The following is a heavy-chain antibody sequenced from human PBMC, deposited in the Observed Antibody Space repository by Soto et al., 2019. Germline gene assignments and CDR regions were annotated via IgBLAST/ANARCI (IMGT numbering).Heavy chain of an antibody. D-gene: IGHD3-10*01. J-gene: IGHJ6*02. CDR3: ARRSMYRSGSYPEYYYYGMDV. Sequence: QVQLVQSGAEVKKPGASVKVSCKASGYTFTSYGISWVRQAPGQGLEWMGWISAYNGNTNYAQKLQGRVTMTTDTSTSTAYMELRSLRSDDTAVYYSARRSMYRSGSYPEYYYYGMDVWGQGTTDTVSS. CDR1: GYTFTSYG. V-gene: IGHV1-18*01. CDR2: ISAYNGNT.